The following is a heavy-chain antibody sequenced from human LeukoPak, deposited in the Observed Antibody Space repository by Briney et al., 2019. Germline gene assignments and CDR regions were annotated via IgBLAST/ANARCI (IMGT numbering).Heavy chain of an antibody. J-gene: IGHJ4*02. D-gene: IGHD6-19*01. Sequence: GGSLRLSCAASGFSLSTYGVSWVRQPPGKGLEWVSGITGTGGSTYYADSVKGRFTVSRGTSKNTLYLQMNSLRAEDTAIYYCAKDHGTAVAGFYYWGQGTLVTVSS. CDR2: ITGTGGST. CDR1: GFSLSTYG. CDR3: AKDHGTAVAGFYY. V-gene: IGHV3-23*01.